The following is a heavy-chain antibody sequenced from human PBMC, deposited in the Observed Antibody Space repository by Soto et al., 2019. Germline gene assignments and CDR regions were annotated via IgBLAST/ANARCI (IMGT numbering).Heavy chain of an antibody. CDR3: ARDSRIMVYAPWAYYYYGMDV. Sequence: GGSLRLSCAASVFTFSSYAMHWVRQAPGKGLEWVAVISYDGSNKYYADSVKGRFTISRDNSKNTLYLQMNSLRAEDTAVYYCARDSRIMVYAPWAYYYYGMDVWGQGTTVTVSS. J-gene: IGHJ6*02. CDR1: VFTFSSYA. V-gene: IGHV3-30-3*01. CDR2: ISYDGSNK. D-gene: IGHD2-8*01.